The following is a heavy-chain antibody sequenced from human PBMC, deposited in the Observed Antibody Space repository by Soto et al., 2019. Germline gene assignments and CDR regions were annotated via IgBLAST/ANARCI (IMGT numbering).Heavy chain of an antibody. CDR2: IIPIFGTA. D-gene: IGHD4-17*01. V-gene: IGHV1-69*01. J-gene: IGHJ6*02. CDR3: ASGGGTTVVTTSYYYYGMDV. CDR1: GGSFMTYA. Sequence: VNVSCADCGGSFMTYASSWVQQAAGQGLELMGGIIPIFGTANYAQKFQGRVTITADESTSTAYMELSSLRSEDTAVYYCASGGGTTVVTTSYYYYGMDVWGQGTTVTVSS.